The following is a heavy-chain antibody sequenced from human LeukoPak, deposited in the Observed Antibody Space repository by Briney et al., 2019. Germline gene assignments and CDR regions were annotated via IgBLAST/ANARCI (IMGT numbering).Heavy chain of an antibody. CDR3: ARDANIVLMVYAHNWFDP. J-gene: IGHJ5*02. CDR2: INPNSGGT. CDR1: GFTFSSYG. V-gene: IGHV1-2*02. Sequence: GGSLRLSCAASGFTFSSYGMHWVRQAPGQGLEWMGWINPNSGGTNYAQKFQGRVTMTRDTSISTAYMELSRLRSDDTAVYYCARDANIVLMVYAHNWFDPWGQGTLVTVSS. D-gene: IGHD2-8*01.